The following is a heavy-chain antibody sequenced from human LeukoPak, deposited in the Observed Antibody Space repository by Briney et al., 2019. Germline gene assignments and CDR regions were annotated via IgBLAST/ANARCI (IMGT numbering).Heavy chain of an antibody. CDR1: GFTFSSYA. Sequence: GGSLRLSCAASGFTFSSYAMSWVRQAPGKGLEWVSAISGSGDSTYYADSVKGRFTISRDKSKNTLYLQMNSLRAEDTAVYYCAKHRITMIVVVIRARDAFDIWGQGTMVTVSS. D-gene: IGHD3-22*01. J-gene: IGHJ3*02. CDR2: ISGSGDST. V-gene: IGHV3-23*01. CDR3: AKHRITMIVVVIRARDAFDI.